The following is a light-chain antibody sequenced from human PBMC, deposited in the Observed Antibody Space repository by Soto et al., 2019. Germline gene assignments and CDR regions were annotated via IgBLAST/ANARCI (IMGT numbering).Light chain of an antibody. CDR2: EVT. Sequence: QSALTQPTSVSGSPGQSITISCAGTSSDFGNYNSVSWYQQRPRKAPKLMIFEVTNRPSGVSNRFSGSKSGNTASLTISGLQPEDEADYYFGSYTSSSTYVFGTWTKLTVL. J-gene: IGLJ1*01. CDR3: GSYTSSSTYV. CDR1: SSDFGNYNS. V-gene: IGLV2-14*01.